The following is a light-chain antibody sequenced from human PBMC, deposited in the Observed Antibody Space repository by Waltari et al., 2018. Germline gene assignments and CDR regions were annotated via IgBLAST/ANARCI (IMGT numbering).Light chain of an antibody. J-gene: IGLJ2*01. Sequence: QSVLTQPPSASGTPGQRVTISRSGSSPPTGGNTVHWYHQLPGTAPKLPIYSSNQRPSGVPDRFSGSKSGTSASLAIRGLQSEDEADYYCAAWDDSLNGVVFGGGTKLTVL. V-gene: IGLV1-44*01. CDR3: AAWDDSLNGVV. CDR1: SPPTGGNT. CDR2: SSN.